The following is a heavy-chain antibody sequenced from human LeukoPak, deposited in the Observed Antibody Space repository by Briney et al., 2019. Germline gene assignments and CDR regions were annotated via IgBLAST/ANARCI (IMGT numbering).Heavy chain of an antibody. CDR1: GITFSSYA. CDR2: ISYDGSNK. CDR3: ARDARYYDILTGYPLFDY. V-gene: IGHV3-30-3*01. J-gene: IGHJ4*02. Sequence: GRSLRLSCAASGITFSSYAMHWVRQAPGKGLEWVAVISYDGSNKYYADSVKGRFTISRDNSKSTLYLQMNSLRAEDTAVYFCARDARYYDILTGYPLFDYWGQGTLVTVSS. D-gene: IGHD3-9*01.